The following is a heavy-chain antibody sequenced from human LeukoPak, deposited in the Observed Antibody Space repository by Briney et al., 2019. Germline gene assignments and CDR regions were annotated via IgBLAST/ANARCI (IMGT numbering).Heavy chain of an antibody. V-gene: IGHV4-59*11. CDR3: ARDSTGTTPDY. CDR1: GGSISSHY. J-gene: IGHJ4*02. CDR2: IYYSGST. D-gene: IGHD1-7*01. Sequence: SETLSLTCTVSGGSISSHYWSWIRQPPGKGLERIWYIYYSGSTNYNPSLKSRVTISVDTSKNQFSLKLSSVTAADTAVYYCARDSTGTTPDYWGQGTLVTVSS.